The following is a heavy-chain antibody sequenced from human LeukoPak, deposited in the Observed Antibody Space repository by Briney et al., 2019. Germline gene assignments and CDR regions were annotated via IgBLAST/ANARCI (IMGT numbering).Heavy chain of an antibody. CDR3: SKAKDYYGSGSPHY. CDR2: INSDGSST. CDR1: GFTFSSYW. Sequence: GGSLRLSCAASGFTFSSYWMHWVRQAPGKGLVWVSRINSDGSSTSYADSVKGRFTISRDNAKNTLYLQMNSLATDDTAVYYCSKAKDYYGSGSPHYWGQGTLVTVSS. V-gene: IGHV3-74*01. J-gene: IGHJ4*02. D-gene: IGHD3-10*01.